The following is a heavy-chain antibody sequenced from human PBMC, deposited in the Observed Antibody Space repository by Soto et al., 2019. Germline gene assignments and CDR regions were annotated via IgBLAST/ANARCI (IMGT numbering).Heavy chain of an antibody. CDR2: IYYSGST. J-gene: IGHJ5*02. D-gene: IGHD3-22*01. V-gene: IGHV4-59*01. CDR3: ARKPVGSGYYQFDP. Sequence: PXGTLSLNFTVSGGSISSYYWSWIRQPPGKGLEWIGYIYYSGSTNYNPSLKSRVTISVDTSKNQFSLKLSSVTAADTAVYYCARKPVGSGYYQFDPWGQGTLVTVSS. CDR1: GGSISSYY.